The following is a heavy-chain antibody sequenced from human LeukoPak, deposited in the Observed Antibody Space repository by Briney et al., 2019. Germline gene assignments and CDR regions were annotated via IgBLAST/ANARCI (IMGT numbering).Heavy chain of an antibody. D-gene: IGHD2-2*01. CDR1: GFTFSSYE. J-gene: IGHJ5*02. V-gene: IGHV3-48*03. CDR3: ARESGYCSSTSCSNWFDP. Sequence: PGGSLRLSCAAFGFTFSSYEMNWVRQAPGKGLEWVSYISSSGSTIYYADSVKGRFTISRDNAKNSLYLQMNSLRAEDTAVYYCARESGYCSSTSCSNWFDPWGQGTLVTVSS. CDR2: ISSSGSTI.